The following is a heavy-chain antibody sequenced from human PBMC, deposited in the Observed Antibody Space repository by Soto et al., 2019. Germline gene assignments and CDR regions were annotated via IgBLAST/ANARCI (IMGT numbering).Heavy chain of an antibody. J-gene: IGHJ4*02. Sequence: ASVKVSCKASGYTFTGYYIHWVRQAPGQGLEWMGWINPNSGGTNYAQKFQGWVTMTRDTSISTAYMELSRLRSDDTAVYYCVRAGGMDTLPPMDFVYWGQGTLV. CDR1: GYTFTGYY. CDR3: VRAGGMDTLPPMDFVY. D-gene: IGHD5-18*01. CDR2: INPNSGGT. V-gene: IGHV1-2*04.